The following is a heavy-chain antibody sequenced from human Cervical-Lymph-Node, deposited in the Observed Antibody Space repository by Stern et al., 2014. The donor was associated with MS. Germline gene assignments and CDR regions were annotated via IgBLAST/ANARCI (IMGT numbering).Heavy chain of an antibody. CDR3: AGYYYHGMDV. CDR1: GYTSTNYG. Sequence: QVQLVQSGAEVKKPGATVKVSCKASGYTSTNYGINWVRQAPGQGLEWMGWVSAYNGYTSYAQKFQGGVTLTTDTSTTTAYMDLRSLRSDDTAVYYCAGYYYHGMDVWGQGTTVTVSS. J-gene: IGHJ6*02. V-gene: IGHV1-18*04. CDR2: VSAYNGYT.